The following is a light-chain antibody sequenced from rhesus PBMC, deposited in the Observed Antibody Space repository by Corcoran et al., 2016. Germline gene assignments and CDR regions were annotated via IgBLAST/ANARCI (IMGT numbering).Light chain of an antibody. V-gene: IGLV2S7*01. Sequence: QSAPTQPPSVSKSPGQSVTISCTGTSSDVGGYNYVSWYQHHPGKAPKLMIYEVTKRSSGVSDRFSGSKSDNTASLTISGLQAEDEADYYCCSHTTSSTFVFGSGTTLTVL. J-gene: IGLJ6*01. CDR2: EVT. CDR3: CSHTTSSTFV. CDR1: SSDVGGYNY.